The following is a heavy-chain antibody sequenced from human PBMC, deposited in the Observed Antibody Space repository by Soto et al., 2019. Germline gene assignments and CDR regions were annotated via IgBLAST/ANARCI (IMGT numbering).Heavy chain of an antibody. V-gene: IGHV3-66*01. Sequence: EVQLVESGGGLVQPGGSLRLSCAASGFFVTNYFMTWVRQAPGKGPEWVSVISNGGDTYYADSVRGRFTISRDSSKNTLYLQMNTLRVDDTAVYYCAWDALGGAYDFWHGGQGTLVTVSS. CDR2: ISNGGDT. J-gene: IGHJ4*02. D-gene: IGHD3-3*01. CDR3: AWDALGGAYDFWH. CDR1: GFFVTNYF.